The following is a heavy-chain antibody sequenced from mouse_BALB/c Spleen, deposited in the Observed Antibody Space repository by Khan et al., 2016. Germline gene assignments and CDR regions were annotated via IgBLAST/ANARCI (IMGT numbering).Heavy chain of an antibody. CDR1: GYTFTNYG. J-gene: IGHJ3*01. CDR2: INTNTGEP. Sequence: QIQLVQSGPELKKPGETVKISCKASGYTFTNYGMNWVKQAPGKGLKWMGWINTNTGEPTYAEEFKGRFAFSLETSASTAYLQINNLKNEDTATDFGAEDYYGSNWFAYWGQGTLVTVSA. D-gene: IGHD1-1*01. V-gene: IGHV9-3*02. CDR3: AEDYYGSNWFAY.